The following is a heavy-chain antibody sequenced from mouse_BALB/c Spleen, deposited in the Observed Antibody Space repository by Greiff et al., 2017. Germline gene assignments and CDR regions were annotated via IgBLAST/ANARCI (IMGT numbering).Heavy chain of an antibody. D-gene: IGHD2-1*01. CDR2: ISSGGGST. CDR1: GFAFSSYD. V-gene: IGHV5-12-1*01. CDR3: ARHRDGLLPFDY. J-gene: IGHJ2*01. Sequence: EVQRVESGGGLVKPGGSLKLSCAASGFAFSSYDMSWVRQTPEKRLEWVAYISSGGGSTYYPDTVKGRFTISRDNAKNTLYLQMSSLKSEDTAMYYCARHRDGLLPFDYWGQGTTLTVSS.